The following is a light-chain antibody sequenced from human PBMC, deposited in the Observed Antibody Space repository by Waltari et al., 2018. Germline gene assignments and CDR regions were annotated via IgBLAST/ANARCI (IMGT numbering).Light chain of an antibody. CDR1: QTLTTY. CDR2: AAS. CDR3: QQSKEVPFT. J-gene: IGKJ2*01. Sequence: DIQLTQSPSYLSASVGDRVTITCRASQTLTTYLNWYQQRPGTAPKFLIYAASNLETGFPSRFSGGGSGTDFTLTISGLQPDDFATYYCQQSKEVPFTFGQGTKLEIK. V-gene: IGKV1-39*01.